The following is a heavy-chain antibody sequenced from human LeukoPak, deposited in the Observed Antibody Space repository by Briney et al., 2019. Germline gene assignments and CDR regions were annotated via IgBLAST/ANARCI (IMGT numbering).Heavy chain of an antibody. CDR3: ARHRNEYDYGDYQVIDY. D-gene: IGHD4-17*01. CDR1: GGSISSSSYY. J-gene: IGHJ4*02. V-gene: IGHV4-39*01. Sequence: PSETLSLTCTVSGGSISSSSYYWGWIRQPPGKGLEWIGSIYYSGSTYYNPSLKSRVTISVDTSKNQFSLKLSSVTAAGTAVYYCARHRNEYDYGDYQVIDYWGQGTLVTVSS. CDR2: IYYSGST.